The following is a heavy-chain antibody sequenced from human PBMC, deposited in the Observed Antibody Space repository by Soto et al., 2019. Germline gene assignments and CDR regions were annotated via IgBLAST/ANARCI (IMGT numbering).Heavy chain of an antibody. CDR1: GFTFGDYA. V-gene: IGHV3-49*03. CDR3: TLSASGDYAPRIDY. D-gene: IGHD4-17*01. CDR2: IRSKAYGGTT. J-gene: IGHJ4*02. Sequence: GGSLRLSCTASGFTFGDYAMSWFRQAPGKGLEWVGFIRSKAYGGTTEYAASVKGRFTISRDDSKSIAYLQMNSLKTEDTAVYYCTLSASGDYAPRIDYWGQGTLVTVSS.